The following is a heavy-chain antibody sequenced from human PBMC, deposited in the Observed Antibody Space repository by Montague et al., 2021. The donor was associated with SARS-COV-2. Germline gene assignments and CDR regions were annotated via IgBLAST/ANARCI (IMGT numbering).Heavy chain of an antibody. CDR1: GDSVSSNRAA. D-gene: IGHD3-10*01. V-gene: IGHV6-1*01. J-gene: IGHJ6*02. CDR2: TYYRSKWYN. CDR3: ARGLWFGELSSLYYYYGMDV. Sequence: CAISGDSVSSNRAAWNWIRQSPSRGLEWLGRTYYRSKWYNDYAVSVKSRITINPDTSKNQFSLQLNSVTPEDTAVYYCARGLWFGELSSLYYYYGMDVWGQGTTVTVSS.